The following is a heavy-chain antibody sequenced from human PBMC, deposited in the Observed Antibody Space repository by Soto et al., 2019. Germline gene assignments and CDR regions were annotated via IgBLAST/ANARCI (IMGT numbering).Heavy chain of an antibody. CDR2: ISSSSSYI. Sequence: GGSLRLSCAASGFTFSSYSMNWVRQAPGKGLEWVSSISSSSSYIYYADSVKGRFTISRDNAKNSLYLQMNSLRAEDTAVYYCARDPLTYSSGWYGSDAFDIWGQGTMVTVSS. V-gene: IGHV3-21*01. CDR3: ARDPLTYSSGWYGSDAFDI. D-gene: IGHD6-19*01. J-gene: IGHJ3*02. CDR1: GFTFSSYS.